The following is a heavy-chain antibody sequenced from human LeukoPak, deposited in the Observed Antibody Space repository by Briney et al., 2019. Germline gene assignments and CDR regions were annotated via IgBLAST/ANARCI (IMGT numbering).Heavy chain of an antibody. CDR1: GYTFTGDQ. D-gene: IGHD2/OR15-2a*01. CDR3: ARKSAGFLTA. Sequence: ASVKVSCRASGYTFTGDQIHWLRQAPGQGREGVGWIKQSSGDTLYAEMFQGRVTMTRDNYINSVYMELNSLRRDDTAGYYCARKSAGFLTAWGQGTLVTVSS. J-gene: IGHJ5*02. CDR2: IKQSSGDT. V-gene: IGHV1-2*02.